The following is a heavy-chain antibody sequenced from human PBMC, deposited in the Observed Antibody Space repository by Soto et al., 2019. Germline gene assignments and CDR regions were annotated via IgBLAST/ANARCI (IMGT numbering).Heavy chain of an antibody. J-gene: IGHJ6*02. CDR1: GFTFSSYS. D-gene: IGHD3-22*01. CDR3: ARGYYYDSSGSNRYGMDV. V-gene: IGHV3-21*01. CDR2: ISSSSSYI. Sequence: GSQRLSCAASGFTFSSYSMNWVRQAPGKGLEWVSPISSSSSYIYYADSVKGRFTIPRDNAKNSLYLQMNSLRAEDTAVYYCARGYYYDSSGSNRYGMDVWGQGTTVTVSS.